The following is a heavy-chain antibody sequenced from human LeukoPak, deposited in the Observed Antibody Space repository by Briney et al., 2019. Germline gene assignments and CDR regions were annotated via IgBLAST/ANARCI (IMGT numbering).Heavy chain of an antibody. CDR3: AKDGPLLRFSDGMDV. J-gene: IGHJ6*02. CDR2: ITGSGGST. Sequence: GGSLRLSCAASEFTFSSYSMNWVRQAPGKGLEWVSAITGSGGSTYYADSVKGRFTISRDNSKNTLYLQMNSLRAEDTAVYYCAKDGPLLRFSDGMDVWGQGTTVTVSS. CDR1: EFTFSSYS. V-gene: IGHV3-23*01. D-gene: IGHD3-3*01.